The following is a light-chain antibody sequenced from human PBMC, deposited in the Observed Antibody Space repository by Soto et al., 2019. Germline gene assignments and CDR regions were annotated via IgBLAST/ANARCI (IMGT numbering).Light chain of an antibody. Sequence: QPVLTQSPSASASLGASVKLTCTLSSGHSNYAIAWHQQQPEKGPRHLMKLNSDGSHSKGDGIPDRFSGSRSGAERYLTISSLQSEDEADYYCQTWGTGIVVFGGGTKVTVL. CDR2: LNSDGSH. CDR1: SGHSNYA. J-gene: IGLJ2*01. V-gene: IGLV4-69*01. CDR3: QTWGTGIVV.